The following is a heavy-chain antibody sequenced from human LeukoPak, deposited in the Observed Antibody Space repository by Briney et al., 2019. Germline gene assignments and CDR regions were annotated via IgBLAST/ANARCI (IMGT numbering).Heavy chain of an antibody. Sequence: EASVKVSCKASGYTFTGYYMHWARQAPGQGLEWMGIINPTGGSTTYAQKFQGRVTMTRDTSTSTVYMELSSLRSDDTAVYYCARTAARRFDYWGQGTLVTVSS. J-gene: IGHJ4*02. D-gene: IGHD6-6*01. CDR2: INPTGGST. CDR1: GYTFTGYY. V-gene: IGHV1-46*01. CDR3: ARTAARRFDY.